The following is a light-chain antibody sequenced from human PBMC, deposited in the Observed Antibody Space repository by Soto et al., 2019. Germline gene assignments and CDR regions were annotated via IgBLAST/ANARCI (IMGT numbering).Light chain of an antibody. Sequence: DIQMTQSPSSLSASVGNRVTITCRASQSIRSDLNWYQQSPGNAPKLLIYAASSLQSGVPSRFSGSGSGTAFTLTISSLQPEEFATYYCQQSYRPPYTFGQGTRLEIK. CDR3: QQSYRPPYT. CDR2: AAS. J-gene: IGKJ2*01. V-gene: IGKV1-39*01. CDR1: QSIRSD.